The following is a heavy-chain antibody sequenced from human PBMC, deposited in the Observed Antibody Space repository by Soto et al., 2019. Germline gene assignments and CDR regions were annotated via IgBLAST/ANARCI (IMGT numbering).Heavy chain of an antibody. CDR1: GYTFTSYD. CDR2: MNPNSGNT. V-gene: IGHV1-8*01. J-gene: IGHJ5*02. CDR3: ARPYYYGSGNAYNWFDP. Sequence: ASVKVSCKASGYTFTSYDINWVRQATGQGLEWMGWMNPNSGNTGYAQKFQGRVTMTRNTSISTAYMELSSLRSEDTAVYYCARPYYYGSGNAYNWFDPWGQGTLVTVYS. D-gene: IGHD3-10*01.